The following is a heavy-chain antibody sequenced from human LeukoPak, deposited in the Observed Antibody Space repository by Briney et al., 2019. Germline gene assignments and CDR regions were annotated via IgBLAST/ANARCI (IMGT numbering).Heavy chain of an antibody. V-gene: IGHV4-59*01. CDR2: IYYSGST. CDR1: GGSISSYY. D-gene: IGHD3-10*01. CDR3: ASARYGSGSYYKN. J-gene: IGHJ4*02. Sequence: SETLSPTCTVSGGSISSYYWNWIRQPPGKGLEWIGNIYYSGSTNYNPSLKSRVTISVDTSKNQFSLKLSSVTAADTAVYYCASARYGSGSYYKNWGQGTLVTVSS.